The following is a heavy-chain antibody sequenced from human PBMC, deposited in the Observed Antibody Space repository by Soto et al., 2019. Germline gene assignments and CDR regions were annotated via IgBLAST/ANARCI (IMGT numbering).Heavy chain of an antibody. J-gene: IGHJ6*03. CDR1: GDSVSSNSAG. D-gene: IGHD1-1*01. Sequence: QVQLQQSSPGLVKPSQALSLTCDISGDSVSSNSAGWNWSRQTPSRGLEWLGRTYYKSKWYYTYAASVKSRITVSPDTSKNQFSLQLTSVTPEDTAVYYCARGSWDDVSGHYYMDVWDKGTKVTVSS. CDR3: ARGSWDDVSGHYYMDV. CDR2: TYYKSKWYY. V-gene: IGHV6-1*01.